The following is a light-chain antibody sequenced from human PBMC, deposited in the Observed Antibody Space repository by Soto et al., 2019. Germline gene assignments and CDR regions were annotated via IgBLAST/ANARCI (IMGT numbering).Light chain of an antibody. Sequence: QSALTQTASVSGSPGQSITISCTGTSSDVGGYNYVSWYQQYPGKAPKLMIYDVSNRPSGVSNRFSGSKSANTASLTISGLQAEDGADYYCSSYTSSNTYVFGTGTKLTVL. CDR1: SSDVGGYNY. CDR3: SSYTSSNTYV. CDR2: DVS. V-gene: IGLV2-14*01. J-gene: IGLJ1*01.